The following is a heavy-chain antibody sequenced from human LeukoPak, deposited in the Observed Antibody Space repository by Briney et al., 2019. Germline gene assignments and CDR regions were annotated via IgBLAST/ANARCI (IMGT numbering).Heavy chain of an antibody. V-gene: IGHV3-23*01. CDR3: AKDRGYSYVPFDY. J-gene: IGHJ4*02. D-gene: IGHD5-18*01. CDR2: ISDNGGRT. CDR1: GFTFSSYW. Sequence: GGSLRLSCAASGFTFSSYWMSWVRQAPGKGLEWVSAISDNGGRTYYADSVKGRFTISRDNSKNTLYLQMNSLRAEDTAVYYCAKDRGYSYVPFDYWGQGTLVTVSS.